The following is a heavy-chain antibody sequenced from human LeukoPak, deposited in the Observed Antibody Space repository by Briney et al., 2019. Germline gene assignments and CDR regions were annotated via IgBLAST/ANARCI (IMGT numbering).Heavy chain of an antibody. CDR1: GFTFSSYE. CDR3: ARDRWGKYYFDY. D-gene: IGHD7-27*01. Sequence: PGGSLRLSCAASGFTFSSYEMNWVRQAPGKGLEWVSYISSSGSTIYYTDSVKGRFTISRDNAKSSLYLQMNNLRAEDTAVYYCARDRWGKYYFDYWGLGTLVTVSS. CDR2: ISSSGSTI. J-gene: IGHJ4*02. V-gene: IGHV3-48*03.